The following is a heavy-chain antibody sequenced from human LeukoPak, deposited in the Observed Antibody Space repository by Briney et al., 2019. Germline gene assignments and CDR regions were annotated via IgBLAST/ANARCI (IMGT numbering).Heavy chain of an antibody. CDR2: TGGSGGST. V-gene: IGHV3-23*01. Sequence: GGSLRLSCAASGFTFSSYAMSWVRQAPGKGLEWVSATGGSGGSTYYADSVKGRFTISRDNSKNTLYVQMNTLRAEDTAVYYCAKVSVLRYFDWLLGYFDYWGQGTLVTVSS. CDR3: AKVSVLRYFDWLLGYFDY. J-gene: IGHJ4*02. CDR1: GFTFSSYA. D-gene: IGHD3-9*01.